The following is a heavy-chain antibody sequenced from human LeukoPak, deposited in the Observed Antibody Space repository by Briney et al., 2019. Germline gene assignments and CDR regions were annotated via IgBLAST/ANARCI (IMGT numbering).Heavy chain of an antibody. Sequence: SETLSLTCTVSGGSISSSSYYWGWIRQPPGKGLEWIGSIYYSGSTYYNPSLKSRVTISVDTSKNQFSLKLSSVTAADTAVYYCARYSSWGSGDHFGEPYFDYWGQGTLVTVSS. V-gene: IGHV4-39*01. D-gene: IGHD6-13*01. CDR3: ARYSSWGSGDHFGEPYFDY. CDR2: IYYSGST. CDR1: GGSISSSSYY. J-gene: IGHJ4*02.